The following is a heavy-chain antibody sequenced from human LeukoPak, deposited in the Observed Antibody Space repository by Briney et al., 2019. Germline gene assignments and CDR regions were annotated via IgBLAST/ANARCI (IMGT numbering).Heavy chain of an antibody. CDR1: GGTFSSYA. Sequence: SVKVSCKASGGTFSSYAISWVRQAPGQGLEWMGRIIPTFGIANYAQKFQGRVTITADKSASTAYMELSSLRSEDTAVYYCARDGGIAVAGTSDWYFDLWGRGTLVTVSS. CDR3: ARDGGIAVAGTSDWYFDL. J-gene: IGHJ2*01. V-gene: IGHV1-69*04. D-gene: IGHD6-19*01. CDR2: IIPTFGIA.